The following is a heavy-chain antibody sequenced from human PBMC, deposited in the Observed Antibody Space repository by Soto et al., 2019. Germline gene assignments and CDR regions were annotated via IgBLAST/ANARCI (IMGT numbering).Heavy chain of an antibody. D-gene: IGHD4-17*01. J-gene: IGHJ3*02. V-gene: IGHV3-11*01. CDR3: ARVGDYGDYRPFDI. CDR1: GFSFSEYY. CDR2: ISGSDGTS. Sequence: QVHLVESGGGLVKPGGSLRLSCAASGFSFSEYYMSWIHQAPGKGLEWVSYISGSDGTSYHADSAKGRFTISRDNAKNSLYLQLNGLRAEDTAVYYCARVGDYGDYRPFDIWGQGTMVTVSS.